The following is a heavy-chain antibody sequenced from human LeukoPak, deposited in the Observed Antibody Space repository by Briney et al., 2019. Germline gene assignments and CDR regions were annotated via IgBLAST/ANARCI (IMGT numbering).Heavy chain of an antibody. CDR2: ISYDGSDK. CDR1: GFTFSSYG. J-gene: IGHJ4*02. CDR3: AKGPLWYQLLPFDY. D-gene: IGHD2-2*01. Sequence: GGSLRLSCAASGFTFSSYGMHWVRQAPGKGLEWVAVISYDGSDKYYADSVKGRFTISRDNSKNTLYLQMNSLRAEDTAVYYCAKGPLWYQLLPFDYWGQGTLVTVPS. V-gene: IGHV3-30*18.